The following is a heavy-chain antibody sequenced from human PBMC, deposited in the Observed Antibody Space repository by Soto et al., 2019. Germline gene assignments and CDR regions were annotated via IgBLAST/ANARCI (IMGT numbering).Heavy chain of an antibody. CDR3: ARVFEEAMVDF. CDR1: GGSVSRGSYY. D-gene: IGHD5-18*01. CDR2: IYYIGGT. V-gene: IGHV4-61*01. Sequence: QVQLQESGPGLVKPLETLSLTCSVSGGSVSRGSYYWGWIRQPPGKGLEWIGYIYYIGGTDYNPSLKSRVTISTDASKNQFYLRLNSVTAADTAIYYCARVFEEAMVDFWGQGILVNVAS. J-gene: IGHJ4*02.